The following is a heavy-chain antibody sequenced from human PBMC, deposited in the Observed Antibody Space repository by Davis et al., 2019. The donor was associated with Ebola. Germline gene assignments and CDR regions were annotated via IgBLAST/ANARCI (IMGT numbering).Heavy chain of an antibody. CDR3: AGERQEGWTGVTVAAPFDY. Sequence: GGSLRLSCAASGFTFGSYWMSWVRQAPGKGLEWVAKIKQDGSERYYVDSVKGRFTISRDNAKNSLYLQMNSLRDEDTAVYYCAGERQEGWTGVTVAAPFDYWGQGTLVTVSS. CDR1: GFTFGSYW. V-gene: IGHV3-7*01. CDR2: IKQDGSER. D-gene: IGHD6-19*01. J-gene: IGHJ4*02.